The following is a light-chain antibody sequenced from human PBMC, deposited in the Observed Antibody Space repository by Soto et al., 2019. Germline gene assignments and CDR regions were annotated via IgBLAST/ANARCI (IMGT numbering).Light chain of an antibody. CDR2: AAS. CDR1: QSVGTS. CDR3: HQRSVRPLT. J-gene: IGKJ4*01. V-gene: IGKV3-11*01. Sequence: IELRKSPAALSLYPGERASISCRASQSVGTSLAWYQQIPGQAPRLFISAASNRATASPAKISGSGSWTDYILIIISREPEEFAVYYCHQRSVRPLTFGRGTKVDI.